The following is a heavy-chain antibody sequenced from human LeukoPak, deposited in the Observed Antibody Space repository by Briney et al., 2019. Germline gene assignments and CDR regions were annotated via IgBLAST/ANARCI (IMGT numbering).Heavy chain of an antibody. Sequence: SETLSLTCTVSGGSISSGDYYWSWIRQPPGKGLEWIGYIYYSGSTYYNPSLKSRVTISVDTSKNQFSLKLSSVTAADTAVYYCAGTIQSGGSQYYYYYYGMDVWGQGTTVTVSS. V-gene: IGHV4-30-4*01. CDR2: IYYSGST. D-gene: IGHD2-15*01. J-gene: IGHJ6*02. CDR1: GGSISSGDYY. CDR3: AGTIQSGGSQYYYYYYGMDV.